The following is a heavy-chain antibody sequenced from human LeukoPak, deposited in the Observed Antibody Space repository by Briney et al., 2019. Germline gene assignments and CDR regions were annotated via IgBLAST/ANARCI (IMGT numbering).Heavy chain of an antibody. CDR2: IKSKTDGGTT. D-gene: IGHD2-15*01. CDR3: TTDVAVVVAAIPDY. Sequence: GGSLRLSCAASGFTFSNAWMSWVRQAPGKGLEWVGRIKSKTDGGTTDYAAPVKGRFTISRDDSKNTLYLQMNSLKTEDTAVYYCTTDVAVVVAAIPDYWGQGTLVTVSS. CDR1: GFTFSNAW. V-gene: IGHV3-15*01. J-gene: IGHJ4*02.